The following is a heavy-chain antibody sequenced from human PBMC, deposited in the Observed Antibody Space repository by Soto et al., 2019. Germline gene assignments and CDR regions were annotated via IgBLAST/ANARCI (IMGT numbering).Heavy chain of an antibody. CDR3: AKFSYGSGSYYRFNPFDY. CDR1: GFTFSSYA. Sequence: GGSLRLSCAASGFTFSSYAMSWVRQAPGKGLEWVSAISGSGGSTYYADSVKGRFTISRDNSKNTLYLQMNSLRAEDTAVYYCAKFSYGSGSYYRFNPFDYWGQGTLVTVSS. CDR2: ISGSGGST. D-gene: IGHD3-10*01. V-gene: IGHV3-23*01. J-gene: IGHJ4*02.